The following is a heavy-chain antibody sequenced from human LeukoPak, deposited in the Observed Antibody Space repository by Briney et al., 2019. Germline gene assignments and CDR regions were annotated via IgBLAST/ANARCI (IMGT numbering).Heavy chain of an antibody. Sequence: SETLSLTCAVYGGSFSGYYWSWIRQPPGKGLEWIGEINHSGSTNYNPPLKSGVTISVNTSTNQFSLKLSSVTAADTAVYYCAPRCSSSGWYEGFDPWGQGTLVTVSS. J-gene: IGHJ5*02. D-gene: IGHD6-19*01. CDR2: INHSGST. CDR3: APRCSSSGWYEGFDP. CDR1: GGSFSGYY. V-gene: IGHV4-34*01.